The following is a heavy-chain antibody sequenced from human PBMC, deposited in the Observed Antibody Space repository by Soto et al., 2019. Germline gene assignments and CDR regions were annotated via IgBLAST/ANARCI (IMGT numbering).Heavy chain of an antibody. CDR1: GYSFTSYW. J-gene: IGHJ2*01. V-gene: IGHV5-10-1*01. Sequence: RGESLKISCKGSGYSFTSYWISWVRQMPGKGLEWMGRIDPSDSYTNYSPSFQGHVTISADKSISTAYLQWSSLKASDTAMYYCAIQGEPRSWYIDLSCRAILLT. D-gene: IGHD1-26*01. CDR3: AIQGEPRSWYIDL. CDR2: IDPSDSYT.